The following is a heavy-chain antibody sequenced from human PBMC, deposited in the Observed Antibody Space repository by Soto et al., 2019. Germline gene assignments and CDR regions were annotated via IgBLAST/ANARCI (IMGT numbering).Heavy chain of an antibody. CDR2: INHSGST. CDR3: ARATMVRGVINY. Sequence: QVQLQQWGAGLLKPSETLSLTCAVYGGSFSGYYWSWIRQPPGKGLEWIGEINHSGSTNYNPSLKSRVTISVDTSKNQFSLKLSSVTAAGTAVYYCARATMVRGVINYWGQGTLVTVSS. D-gene: IGHD3-10*01. V-gene: IGHV4-34*01. J-gene: IGHJ4*02. CDR1: GGSFSGYY.